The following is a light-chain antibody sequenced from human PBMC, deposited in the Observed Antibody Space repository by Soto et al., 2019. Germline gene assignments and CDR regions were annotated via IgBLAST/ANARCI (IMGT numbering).Light chain of an antibody. CDR1: SSDVGSYNL. CDR2: EGS. V-gene: IGLV2-23*01. Sequence: HSALTQPASVSGSPGQSITISCTGTSSDVGSYNLVSWYQQHPGKAPKLMIYEGSKRPSGVSNRLSGSKSGNTASLTISGLQADDEADYYFCAYAGSSTFYWVFGGGTKGTVL. J-gene: IGLJ3*02. CDR3: CAYAGSSTFYWV.